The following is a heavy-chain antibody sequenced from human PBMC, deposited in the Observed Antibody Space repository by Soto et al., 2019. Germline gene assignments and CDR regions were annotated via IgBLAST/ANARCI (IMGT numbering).Heavy chain of an antibody. Sequence: GGSLRLSCAASGFNFTNAWMKWVRQFPGKGLEWVGRIKRKSEGGVTDYGAPVRGRFTISRDDSKSMLFLHMSSLKTEDAALYYCTNNLTGNLGRRIVDFDYWGQGALVTVSS. CDR1: GFNFTNAW. D-gene: IGHD2-15*01. J-gene: IGHJ4*02. CDR2: IKRKSEGGVT. CDR3: TNNLTGNLGRRIVDFDY. V-gene: IGHV3-15*01.